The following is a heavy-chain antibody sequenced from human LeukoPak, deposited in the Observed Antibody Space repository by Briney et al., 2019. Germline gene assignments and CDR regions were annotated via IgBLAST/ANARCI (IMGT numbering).Heavy chain of an antibody. CDR1: GFMFSSYW. J-gene: IGHJ3*02. CDR3: ARELIYGSEIRPAFDI. D-gene: IGHD3-10*01. V-gene: IGHV3-7*01. Sequence: QPGGSLRLSCAASGFMFSSYWMSWVRQAPGKGLEWVADIKEDGSEKSYVDSVKGRFTISRDNAKNSLYLQMNTLRAEDTAVYYCARELIYGSEIRPAFDIWGQGTMVTVSS. CDR2: IKEDGSEK.